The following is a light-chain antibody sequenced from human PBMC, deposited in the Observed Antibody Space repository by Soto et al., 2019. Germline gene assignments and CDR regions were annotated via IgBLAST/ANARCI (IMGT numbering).Light chain of an antibody. J-gene: IGKJ1*01. CDR2: GAS. V-gene: IGKV3-20*01. CDR1: QSVSSSY. CDR3: RQYGSSPPWT. Sequence: EIVLSQSPGTLSLSPGERATLSCRASQSVSSSYLAWYQQKPGQAPRLLIYGASSRATGIPDRFSGSGSGTDFTLTISRLEPEDFAVYYCRQYGSSPPWTFGQGTNVDI.